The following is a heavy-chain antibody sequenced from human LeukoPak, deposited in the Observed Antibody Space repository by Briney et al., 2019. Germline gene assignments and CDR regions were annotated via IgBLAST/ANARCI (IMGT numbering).Heavy chain of an antibody. CDR3: AKIGPSGSYFDC. V-gene: IGHV3-21*04. CDR1: GFTFSGYS. Sequence: GGSLRLSCTASGFTFSGYSMNWIRQAPGKGLEWVSSFGTRSTSIYHADSVKGRFTISRDNAKNTLFLQMNNLRAEDTAVYYCAKIGPSGSYFDCWGQGTLVTVSS. CDR2: FGTRSTSI. J-gene: IGHJ4*02. D-gene: IGHD1-26*01.